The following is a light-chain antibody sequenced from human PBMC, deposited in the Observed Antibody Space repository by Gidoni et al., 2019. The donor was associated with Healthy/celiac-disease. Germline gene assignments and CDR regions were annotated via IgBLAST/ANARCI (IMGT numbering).Light chain of an antibody. CDR1: QSVSKY. V-gene: IGKV1-39*01. Sequence: DIQMTQSPSSLSASVGDRVTITCRASQSVSKYLNWYQQKEGKAPRLLIYAASSLQSGVPSRFSGSGSGTDFTLTITSLQPEDFATYYCQQSYSTPRTFGQGIKVEIK. J-gene: IGKJ1*01. CDR2: AAS. CDR3: QQSYSTPRT.